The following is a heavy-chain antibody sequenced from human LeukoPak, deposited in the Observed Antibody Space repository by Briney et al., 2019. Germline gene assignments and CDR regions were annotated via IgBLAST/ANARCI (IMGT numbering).Heavy chain of an antibody. Sequence: SETLSLTCTVCGGSISCYYWSWLRQPRRKGLEWIGHTYTSGTTNYNSSLKSRVTISVDTSKKHSSLKLSSVTAADTAVYYCARVRTGRQLPKMDNYYYMYVWGKGNTVTISS. CDR3: ARVRTGRQLPKMDNYYYMYV. J-gene: IGHJ6*03. D-gene: IGHD1-14*01. CDR2: TYTSGTT. V-gene: IGHV4-4*08. CDR1: GGSISCYY.